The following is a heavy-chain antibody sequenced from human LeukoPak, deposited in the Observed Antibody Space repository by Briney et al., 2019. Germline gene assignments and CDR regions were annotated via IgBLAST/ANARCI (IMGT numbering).Heavy chain of an antibody. V-gene: IGHV4-59*08. CDR2: IYYSGST. Sequence: SETLSLTCTVSGGSISSYCWSWIRQPPGKGLEWIGYIYYSGSTNYNPSLKSRVTISVDTSKNQFSLKLSSVTAADTAVYYCARKGSSWYAEFDYWGQGTLVTVSS. J-gene: IGHJ4*02. CDR1: GGSISSYC. D-gene: IGHD6-13*01. CDR3: ARKGSSWYAEFDY.